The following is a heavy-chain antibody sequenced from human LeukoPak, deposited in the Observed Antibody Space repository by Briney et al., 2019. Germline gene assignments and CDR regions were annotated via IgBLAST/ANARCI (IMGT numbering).Heavy chain of an antibody. CDR1: GFTFSSYG. D-gene: IGHD3-22*01. V-gene: IGHV3-33*01. CDR3: ARDAGVDTMIVVALDY. Sequence: GGSLRLSCAASGFTFSSYGMHWVRQAPGKGLEWVAVIWYDGSNKYYADSVKGRFTISRDNSKNTLYLQMNSLRAEDTAVYYCARDAGVDTMIVVALDYWGQGTLATVSS. CDR2: IWYDGSNK. J-gene: IGHJ4*02.